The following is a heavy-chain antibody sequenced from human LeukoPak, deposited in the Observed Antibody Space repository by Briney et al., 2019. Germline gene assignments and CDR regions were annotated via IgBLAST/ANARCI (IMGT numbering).Heavy chain of an antibody. CDR2: ISYDGSNK. D-gene: IGHD3-22*01. CDR1: GFTFSSYG. Sequence: PGGSLKLSCAASGFTFSSYGMHWVRQAPGKGLEWVAVISYDGSNKYYADSVKGRFTISRDNSKNTLYLQMNSLRAEDTAVYYCAKDYYDSSGYYDDAFDIWGQGTMVTVSS. CDR3: AKDYYDSSGYYDDAFDI. J-gene: IGHJ3*02. V-gene: IGHV3-30*18.